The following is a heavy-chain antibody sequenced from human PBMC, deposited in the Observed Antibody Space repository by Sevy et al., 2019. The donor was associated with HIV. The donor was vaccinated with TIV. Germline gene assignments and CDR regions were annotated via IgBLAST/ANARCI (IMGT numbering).Heavy chain of an antibody. CDR1: GGSISSGDYY. CDR3: ARGVGGPVVRITFGGVKYTFDI. J-gene: IGHJ3*02. D-gene: IGHD3-16*01. Sequence: SETLSLTCTVSGGSISSGDYYWGWIRQPPGKGLEWIGYIHYSGITYYNPSLKSRVSLSLDTSKHHFSLKRNSVTATDTAVYYCARGVGGPVVRITFGGVKYTFDIWGPGTMVTVSS. V-gene: IGHV4-30-4*08. CDR2: IHYSGIT.